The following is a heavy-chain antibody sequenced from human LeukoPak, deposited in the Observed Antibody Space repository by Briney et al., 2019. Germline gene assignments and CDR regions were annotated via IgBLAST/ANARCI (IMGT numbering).Heavy chain of an antibody. D-gene: IGHD2-21*02. Sequence: ASVKVSCKASGYTFTGYYMHWVRQAPGQGLEWMGWINPNSGGTNYAQKFQGRVTMTRDTSISTAYMELSRLRSDDTAVYYCARNVNCGGDCYSFFDYWAREPWSPSPQ. V-gene: IGHV1-2*02. J-gene: IGHJ4*02. CDR1: GYTFTGYY. CDR2: INPNSGGT. CDR3: ARNVNCGGDCYSFFDY.